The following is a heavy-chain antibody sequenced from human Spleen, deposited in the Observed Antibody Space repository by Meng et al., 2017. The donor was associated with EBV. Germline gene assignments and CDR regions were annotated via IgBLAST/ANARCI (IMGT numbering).Heavy chain of an antibody. D-gene: IGHD1-26*01. CDR1: GYTFTTYA. J-gene: IGHJ4*02. CDR2: INPGSGNA. V-gene: IGHV1-3*01. Sequence: QVQLLQSGAWVKKPGASVKVSCKASGYTFTTYAIHWVRQAPGQGLEWMGWINPGSGNAKYSQKFQGRVTITTDTSASTTYMELRSLRSEDTAVYYCARLYSGNHPIDDYWGQGTLVTVSS. CDR3: ARLYSGNHPIDDY.